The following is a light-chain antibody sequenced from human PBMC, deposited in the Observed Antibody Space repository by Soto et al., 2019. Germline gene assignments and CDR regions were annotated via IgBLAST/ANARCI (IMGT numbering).Light chain of an antibody. CDR1: QNVRSY. CDR3: QQAFFAPPT. V-gene: IGKV1-39*01. J-gene: IGKJ1*01. Sequence: DVHMTQSPSSLSASVGDTITITCRASQNVRSYLNWYQQKSGKAPNLLIYESTNLESGVPSRFSGDGFGTDFTLTVSTLHPYDFATYYCQQAFFAPPTFGRGTTVEI. CDR2: EST.